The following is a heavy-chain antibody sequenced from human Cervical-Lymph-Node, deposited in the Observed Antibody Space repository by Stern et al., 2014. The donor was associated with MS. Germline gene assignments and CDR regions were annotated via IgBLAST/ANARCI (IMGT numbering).Heavy chain of an antibody. D-gene: IGHD4-11*01. V-gene: IGHV3-7*01. Sequence: EVQLVESGGDLVQPGGSLRLSCAASGLNFRNFWMTWVRQAPGKGLEWVANIKQDGTEKYFVGSVKGRFTIARDNAKNLLYLQMNSLRAEDTAVYYCARGTTTVQSYYGMDVWGQGTTVTVSS. CDR3: ARGTTTVQSYYGMDV. CDR1: GLNFRNFW. CDR2: IKQDGTEK. J-gene: IGHJ6*02.